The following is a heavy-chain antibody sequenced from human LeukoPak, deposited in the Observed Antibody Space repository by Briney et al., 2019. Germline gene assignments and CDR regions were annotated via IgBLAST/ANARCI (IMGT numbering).Heavy chain of an antibody. CDR1: GFTFSNYD. D-gene: IGHD6-13*01. J-gene: IGHJ4*02. Sequence: GGSLRLSCAASGFTFSNYDMHWVRQAAGKGLEWVSRIGTAGDTYYPASVKGRFTISRENAKNSLYLQMNSLSAGDTAVYYCASSPAYSSSWYAIDNWGQGTLVTVSS. CDR2: IGTAGDT. V-gene: IGHV3-13*01. CDR3: ASSPAYSSSWYAIDN.